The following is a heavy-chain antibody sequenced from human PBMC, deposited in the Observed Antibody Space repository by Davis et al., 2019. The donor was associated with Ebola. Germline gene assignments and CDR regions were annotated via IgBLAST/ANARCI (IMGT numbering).Heavy chain of an antibody. V-gene: IGHV3-21*01. D-gene: IGHD6-6*01. CDR2: ISSRSYNK. CDR1: GLPFSSYS. CDR3: ARPNV. J-gene: IGHJ6*02. Sequence: GESLKISCAASGLPFSSYSMSWVRQAPGKGLEWVSSISSRSYNKYYADSVKGRFIISRDNAKNSLYLHMNSLRAEDTAVYYCARPNVWGQGTTVTVSS.